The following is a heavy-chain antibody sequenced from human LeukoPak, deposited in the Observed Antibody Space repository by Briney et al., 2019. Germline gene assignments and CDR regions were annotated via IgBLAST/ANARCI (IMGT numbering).Heavy chain of an antibody. Sequence: GGSLRLSCAASGFTFSSYSMNWVRQAPGKGLEWVSSISSSSSYIYYADSVKGRFTISRDNAKNSLYLHMNSLRAEDTAVYYCARGSRYSGSYLRYWGQGTLVTVSS. D-gene: IGHD1-26*01. CDR1: GFTFSSYS. CDR2: ISSSSSYI. CDR3: ARGSRYSGSYLRY. J-gene: IGHJ4*02. V-gene: IGHV3-21*01.